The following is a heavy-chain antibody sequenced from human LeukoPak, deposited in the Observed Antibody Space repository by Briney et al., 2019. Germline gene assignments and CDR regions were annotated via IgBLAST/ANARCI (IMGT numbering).Heavy chain of an antibody. Sequence: ASVKVSCKASGYTFTGYYMHWVRQAPGQGLEWMGWINPNSGGTNYAQKFQGWVTMTRDTSISTAYMELSRLRSDDTAVYYCAAGLVTPLVVDAFDIWGQGTMVTVSS. CDR3: AAGLVTPLVVDAFDI. J-gene: IGHJ3*02. CDR1: GYTFTGYY. V-gene: IGHV1-2*04. D-gene: IGHD2-15*01. CDR2: INPNSGGT.